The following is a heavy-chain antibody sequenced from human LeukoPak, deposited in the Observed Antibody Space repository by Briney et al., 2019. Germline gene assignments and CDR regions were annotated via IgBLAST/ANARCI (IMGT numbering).Heavy chain of an antibody. CDR2: MSFDGSVH. J-gene: IGHJ6*02. CDR3: AKGMAVAGEGSYYYGMDV. CDR1: GFSVTTSG. Sequence: GGSLRLSCVASGFSVTTSGIHWVRQPPGKGLEWLAFMSFDGSVHKYGESVTGRFAMSRDTSTNTQYLQMNSLRGDDTAVYYCAKGMAVAGEGSYYYGMDVWGQGTTVTVSS. D-gene: IGHD6-19*01. V-gene: IGHV3-30*18.